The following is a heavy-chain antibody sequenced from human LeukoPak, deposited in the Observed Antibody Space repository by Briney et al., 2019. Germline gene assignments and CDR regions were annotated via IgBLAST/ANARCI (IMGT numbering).Heavy chain of an antibody. CDR3: ARETIAVAGAFDY. CDR2: TNPNSGDT. V-gene: IGHV1-2*02. D-gene: IGHD6-19*01. Sequence: ASVKVSCKASEYTFTGYYMHWMRQAPGQGLEWMGWTNPNSGDTNYAQKFQGRVTMTRDTSISTAYMELSRLRSDDTAVYSCARETIAVAGAFDYWGQGTLVTVSS. J-gene: IGHJ4*02. CDR1: EYTFTGYY.